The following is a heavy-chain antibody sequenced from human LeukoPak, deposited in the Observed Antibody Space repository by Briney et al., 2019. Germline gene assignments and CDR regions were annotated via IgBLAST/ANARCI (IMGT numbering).Heavy chain of an antibody. D-gene: IGHD2-2*01. CDR2: IYPGDSDT. Sequence: GESLKISCKGSGYSFTSYWIGWVRQMPGKSLEWRGIIYPGDSDTRYSPSFQGQVTISADKSISTAYLQWSSLKASDTAMYYCARPGGVVVPAVKGAFDIWGQGTMVTVSS. V-gene: IGHV5-51*01. J-gene: IGHJ3*02. CDR3: ARPGGVVVPAVKGAFDI. CDR1: GYSFTSYW.